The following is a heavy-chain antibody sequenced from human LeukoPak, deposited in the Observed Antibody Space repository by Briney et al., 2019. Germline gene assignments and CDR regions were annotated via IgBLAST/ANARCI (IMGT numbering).Heavy chain of an antibody. Sequence: SETLFLTCTVSGGSISSYYWSWIRQPPGKGLEWIGYIYYSGSTNYNPSLKSRVTISVDTSKNQFSLKLSSVTAADTAVYYCARARGVVGDAFDIWGQGAMVTVSS. D-gene: IGHD2-15*01. CDR2: IYYSGST. CDR1: GGSISSYY. V-gene: IGHV4-59*01. J-gene: IGHJ3*02. CDR3: ARARGVVGDAFDI.